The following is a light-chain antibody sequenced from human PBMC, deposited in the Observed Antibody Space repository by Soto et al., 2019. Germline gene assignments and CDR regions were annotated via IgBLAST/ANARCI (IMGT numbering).Light chain of an antibody. CDR2: SAS. CDR1: QDIRNW. V-gene: IGKV1D-12*01. CDR3: QQTNSFLALT. Sequence: DIQITQSPSSVSASVGDRVTITCRASQDIRNWLAWYQQKPGEAPKPLIYSASSLQNDVPSRFSGSGAGTEFTRTISCLQREDFATYYCQQTNSFLALTFGGGTRVEIK. J-gene: IGKJ4*01.